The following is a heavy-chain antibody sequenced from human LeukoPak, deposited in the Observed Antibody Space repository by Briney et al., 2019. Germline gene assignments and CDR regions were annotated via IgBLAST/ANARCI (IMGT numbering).Heavy chain of an antibody. V-gene: IGHV4-4*02. Sequence: PSETLSLTCAVSGGSISSSNWWGWVRQPPGKGLEWIGEIYHSGSTNYNPSLKSRVTISVDKSKNQFSLKLSSVTAADTAVYYCARDFIFGTTETENAFDIWGQGTMVTVSS. CDR3: ARDFIFGTTETENAFDI. D-gene: IGHD1-7*01. J-gene: IGHJ3*02. CDR1: GGSISSSNW. CDR2: IYHSGST.